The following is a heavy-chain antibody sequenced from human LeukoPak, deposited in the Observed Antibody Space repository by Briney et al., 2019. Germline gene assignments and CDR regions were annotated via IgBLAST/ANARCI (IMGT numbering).Heavy chain of an antibody. Sequence: PSETLSLTCAVSGGSFSNINWWSWVRQSPGKGLEWIGESYHSGDTNYNPSLKSRVTISIDKSKNQFSLKLTSVTAADTAVYFCARIRYCTSTSCYGGYYFDYWGQGTLVTVSS. CDR3: ARIRYCTSTSCYGGYYFDY. V-gene: IGHV4-4*02. CDR2: SYHSGDT. J-gene: IGHJ4*02. CDR1: GGSFSNINW. D-gene: IGHD2-2*01.